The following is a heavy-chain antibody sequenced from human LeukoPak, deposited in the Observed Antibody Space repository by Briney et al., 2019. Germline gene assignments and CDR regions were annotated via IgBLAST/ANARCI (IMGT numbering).Heavy chain of an antibody. CDR2: INPNSGGT. Sequence: ASVKVSCKASGYTFTGYYMHWVRQAPGQGLEWMGWINPNSGGTNYAQKFQGRVTMTRGTSISTAYMELSRLRSDDTAVYYCARSRYDFWSGYSSGDAFDIWGQGTMVTVSS. V-gene: IGHV1-2*02. D-gene: IGHD3-3*01. CDR3: ARSRYDFWSGYSSGDAFDI. CDR1: GYTFTGYY. J-gene: IGHJ3*02.